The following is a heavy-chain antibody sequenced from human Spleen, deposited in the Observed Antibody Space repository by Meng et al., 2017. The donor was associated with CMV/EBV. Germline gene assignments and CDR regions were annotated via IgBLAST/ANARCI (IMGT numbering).Heavy chain of an antibody. CDR1: GYTFTGYY. CDR2: INPNSGGT. CDR3: ARVESSGSKGDY. Sequence: ASVKVSCKASGYTFTGYYMHWVRQAPGQGLEWMGWINPNSGGTNYAQKFQGRVTMTRDTSISTAYMELRSLRSDDTAVYYCARVESSGSKGDYWGQGTRVTVSS. V-gene: IGHV1-2*02. D-gene: IGHD6-25*01. J-gene: IGHJ4*02.